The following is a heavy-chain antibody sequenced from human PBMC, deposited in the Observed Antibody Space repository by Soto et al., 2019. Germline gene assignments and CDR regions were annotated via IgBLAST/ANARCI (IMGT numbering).Heavy chain of an antibody. CDR2: IYYSGST. J-gene: IGHJ4*02. CDR3: ERMGAEDYYDSSGYLFFDY. CDR1: CGSISSYY. D-gene: IGHD3-22*01. Sequence: PAETLSLTCTVSCGSISSYYWSWIRQPPGKGLEWIGYIYYSGSTNYNPSLKSRVTISVDTSKNQFSLKLSSVTAADTAVYYCERMGAEDYYDSSGYLFFDYWGQGTLV. V-gene: IGHV4-59*01.